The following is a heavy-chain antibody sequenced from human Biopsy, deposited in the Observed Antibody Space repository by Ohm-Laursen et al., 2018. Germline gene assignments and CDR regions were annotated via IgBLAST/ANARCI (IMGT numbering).Heavy chain of an antibody. Sequence: TLSLTCTVSGDSLTSGPENWSWIRQPPGQGLEYIGFIYSGGNTDYSPSLKNRVTMSVDTSKNQFYLKLYSVTAADTAVYYCARGRRTSGWPYFDNWGQGALVIVSP. D-gene: IGHD6-19*01. CDR1: GDSLTSGPEN. V-gene: IGHV4-61*01. CDR2: IYSGGNT. CDR3: ARGRRTSGWPYFDN. J-gene: IGHJ4*02.